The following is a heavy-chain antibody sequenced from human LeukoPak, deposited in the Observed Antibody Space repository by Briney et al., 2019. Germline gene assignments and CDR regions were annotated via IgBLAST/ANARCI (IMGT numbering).Heavy chain of an antibody. CDR3: ARDRAGYSSGWYGEGDY. V-gene: IGHV1-18*01. CDR1: GYTFTSYG. D-gene: IGHD6-19*01. J-gene: IGHJ4*02. CDR2: ISAYNGNT. Sequence: ASVKVSYRASGYTFTSYGISWVRQAPGQGLEWMGWISAYNGNTNYAQKLQGRVTMTTDTSTSTAYMELRSLRSDDTAVYYCARDRAGYSSGWYGEGDYWGQGTLVTVSS.